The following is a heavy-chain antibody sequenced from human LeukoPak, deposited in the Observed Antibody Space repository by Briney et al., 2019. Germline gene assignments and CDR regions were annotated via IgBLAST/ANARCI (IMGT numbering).Heavy chain of an antibody. J-gene: IGHJ4*02. D-gene: IGHD1-26*01. CDR1: GFTFSSYG. CDR3: AKPLGGNYPQPFDY. CDR2: IRYDATNK. V-gene: IGHV3-30*02. Sequence: PGGPLRLSCAASGFTFSSYGMYWVRQAPGKGLEWVAYIRYDATNKFYVDSVKGRFTISRDNSKNTLYLQMNSLRAEDTALYYCAKPLGGNYPQPFDYWGQGTLVTVSS.